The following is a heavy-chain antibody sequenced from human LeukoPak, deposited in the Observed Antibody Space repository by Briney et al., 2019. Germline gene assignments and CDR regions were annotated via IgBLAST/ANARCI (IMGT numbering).Heavy chain of an antibody. CDR2: IYYSGST. Sequence: SESLSLTCTVSGGSISSYYWSWIRQPPGKGLEWIGYIYYSGSTNYNPSLKSRVTISVDTFKKQFSLKLSSVTAADTAVYYCARDFGGSYSNWFDPWGQGTLVTVSS. V-gene: IGHV4-59*01. CDR3: ARDFGGSYSNWFDP. D-gene: IGHD1-26*01. J-gene: IGHJ5*02. CDR1: GGSISSYY.